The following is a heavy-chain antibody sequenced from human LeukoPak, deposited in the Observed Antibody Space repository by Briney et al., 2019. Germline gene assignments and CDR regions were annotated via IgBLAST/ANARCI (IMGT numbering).Heavy chain of an antibody. CDR3: ARPMVRGVITGHLY. CDR2: IYYSGST. V-gene: IGHV4-39*01. J-gene: IGHJ4*02. Sequence: SETLSLTCTVSGGSISSSSYYRGWVRHPPGKGLEWIVCIYYSGSTYYNPSLKSRVTISVDTSKNQFSLKLSSVTAADTAVYYCARPMVRGVITGHLYWGQGTLVTVSS. D-gene: IGHD3-10*01. CDR1: GGSISSSSYY.